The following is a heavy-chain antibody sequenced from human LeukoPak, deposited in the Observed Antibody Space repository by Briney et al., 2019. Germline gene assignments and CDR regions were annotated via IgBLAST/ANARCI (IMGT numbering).Heavy chain of an antibody. CDR3: ARGSRVGARGKWFDP. CDR1: GGSISSSSYF. CDR2: IYYSGST. V-gene: IGHV4-39*07. J-gene: IGHJ5*02. Sequence: SETLSLTCTVSGGSISSSSYFWGWIRQPPGKGLEWIGSIYYSGSTYYNPSLKSRVTISVDTSKNQFSLKLSSVTAADTAVYYCARGSRVGARGKWFDPWGQGTLVTVSS. D-gene: IGHD1-26*01.